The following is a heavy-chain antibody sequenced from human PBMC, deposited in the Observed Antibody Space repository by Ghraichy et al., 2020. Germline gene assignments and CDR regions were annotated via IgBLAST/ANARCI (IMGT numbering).Heavy chain of an antibody. J-gene: IGHJ6*03. D-gene: IGHD3-3*01. V-gene: IGHV4-39*01. CDR2: IYYSGST. Sequence: SETLSLTCTVSGGSISSSSYYWGWIRQPPGKGLEWIGSIYYSGSTYYNPSLKSRVTISVDTSKNQFSLKLSSVTAADTAVYYCARNDFWSGTMALYYYYYMDVWGKGTTVTVSS. CDR3: ARNDFWSGTMALYYYYYMDV. CDR1: GGSISSSSYY.